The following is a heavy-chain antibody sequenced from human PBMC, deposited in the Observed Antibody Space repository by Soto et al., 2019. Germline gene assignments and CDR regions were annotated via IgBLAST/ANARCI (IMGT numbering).Heavy chain of an antibody. CDR3: ARDSAATIYYYYYMDV. D-gene: IGHD5-12*01. J-gene: IGHJ6*03. CDR2: IYSGGST. V-gene: IGHV3-66*01. CDR1: GFTVSSNY. Sequence: GGSLRLSCAASGFTVSSNYMSWVRQAPGKGLEWVSVIYSGGSTYYADSVKGRFTISRDNSKNTLYLQMNSLRAEDTAVYYCARDSAATIYYYYYMDVWGKGTTVTVSS.